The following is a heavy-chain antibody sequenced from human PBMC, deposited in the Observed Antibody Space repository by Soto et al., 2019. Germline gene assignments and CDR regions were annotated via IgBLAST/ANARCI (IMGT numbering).Heavy chain of an antibody. D-gene: IGHD6-13*01. CDR2: IYPGDSDT. CDR1: GYSFTSYW. Sequence: GESLKISCKGSGYSFTSYWIGWVRQMPGKGLEWMGSIYPGDSDTRYSPSFQGQVTISADKSISTAYLQWSSLKASDTAMYYCARRSTIAAAGTYYMDVWGKGTTVTVSS. V-gene: IGHV5-51*01. J-gene: IGHJ6*03. CDR3: ARRSTIAAAGTYYMDV.